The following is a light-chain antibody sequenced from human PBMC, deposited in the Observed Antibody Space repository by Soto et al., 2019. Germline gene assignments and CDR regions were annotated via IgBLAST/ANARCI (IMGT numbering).Light chain of an antibody. CDR1: SSDVGGYNS. Sequence: QPASVSGSPGQSITISCSGTSSDVGGYNSVSWYQQHPGKAPKVMIYEVSNRPSGVSNRFSGSKSGNTASLTISGLQAEDEADYYCSSYSSSSTPYVFGTGTKVTVL. CDR3: SSYSSSSTPYV. CDR2: EVS. J-gene: IGLJ1*01. V-gene: IGLV2-14*01.